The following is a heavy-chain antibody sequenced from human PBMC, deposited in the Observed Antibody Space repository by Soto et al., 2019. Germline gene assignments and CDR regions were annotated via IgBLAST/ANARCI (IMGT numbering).Heavy chain of an antibody. CDR1: GFTFSSYE. CDR2: ISSGGSTI. D-gene: IGHD2-15*01. CDR3: ARVGLVVSSLVVVAATRAFDI. Sequence: PGGSLRLSCAASGFTFSSYEMDWVRQAPGKGLEWVSYISSGGSTIYYADSVKGRFTISRDNAKNSLYLQMNSLRAEDTAVYYCARVGLVVSSLVVVAATRAFDIWGQGTMVTVSS. V-gene: IGHV3-48*03. J-gene: IGHJ3*02.